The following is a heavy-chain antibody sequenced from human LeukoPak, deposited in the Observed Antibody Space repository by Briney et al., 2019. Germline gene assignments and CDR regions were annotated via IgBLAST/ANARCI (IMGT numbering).Heavy chain of an antibody. V-gene: IGHV1-8*01. CDR2: MNPNSGNT. Sequence: ASVKVSCKASGYTFTSYDINWVRQATGQGLEWMGWMNPNSGNTGYAQKFQGRVTMTRNTSISTAYMELSSRRSEDTAVYYCARVLVCSNTSCPGPLAYWGQGTLVTVSS. J-gene: IGHJ4*02. D-gene: IGHD2-2*01. CDR3: ARVLVCSNTSCPGPLAY. CDR1: GYTFTSYD.